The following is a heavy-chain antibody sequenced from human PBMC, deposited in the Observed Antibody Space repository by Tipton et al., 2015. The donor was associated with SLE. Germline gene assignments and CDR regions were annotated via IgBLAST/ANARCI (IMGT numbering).Heavy chain of an antibody. Sequence: TLSLTCAVYGGSLSGYYWSWIRQPPGKGLEWIGEINHSGSTNYNPSLKSRVTISVDTSKNQFSLKLSSVTAADTAVYYCASYGGSSWGDAFDIWGQGTMVTVSS. CDR3: ASYGGSSWGDAFDI. J-gene: IGHJ3*02. V-gene: IGHV4-34*01. D-gene: IGHD6-13*01. CDR2: INHSGST. CDR1: GGSLSGYY.